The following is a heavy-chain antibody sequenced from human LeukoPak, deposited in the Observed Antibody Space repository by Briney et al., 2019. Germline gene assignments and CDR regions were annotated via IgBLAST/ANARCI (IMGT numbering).Heavy chain of an antibody. CDR1: GFTFSSYS. J-gene: IGHJ4*02. D-gene: IGHD5-18*01. CDR2: IKQDGSEK. CDR3: ARDRRGYSD. V-gene: IGHV3-7*01. Sequence: GGSLRLSCAASGFTFSSYSMNWVRQAPGKGLEWVANIKQDGSEKYYVDSVKGRFTISRDNAKNSLYLQMNSLRAEDTAVYYCARDRRGYSDWGQGTLVTVSS.